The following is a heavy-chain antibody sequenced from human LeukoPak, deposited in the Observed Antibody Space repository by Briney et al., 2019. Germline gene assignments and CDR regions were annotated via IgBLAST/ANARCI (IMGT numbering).Heavy chain of an antibody. D-gene: IGHD6-6*01. Sequence: PSETLSLTCTVSGGSISTSNYYWSWIRQPPGKGLEWIGEINHSGSTNYNPSLKSRVTISVDTSKNQFSLKLSSVTAADTAVYYCARADEYSSNWPYWGQGTLVTVSS. V-gene: IGHV4-39*07. CDR3: ARADEYSSNWPY. CDR2: INHSGST. CDR1: GGSISTSNYY. J-gene: IGHJ4*02.